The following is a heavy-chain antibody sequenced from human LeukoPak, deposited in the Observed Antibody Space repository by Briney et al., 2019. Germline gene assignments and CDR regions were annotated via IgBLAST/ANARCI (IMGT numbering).Heavy chain of an antibody. J-gene: IGHJ4*02. D-gene: IGHD3-3*01. CDR1: GFTFSSYS. Sequence: GALRLSFATSGFTFSSYSISLVRQGPGKGVGGVSAIRCSCWSTYYAASVKGRFTISRDNSKNTLYLQMNSLRAEDTAVYYCAKDFSGSITIFGVVIIPLEFDYWGQGTLVIVSS. CDR3: AKDFSGSITIFGVVIIPLEFDY. CDR2: IRCSCWST. V-gene: IGHV3-23*01.